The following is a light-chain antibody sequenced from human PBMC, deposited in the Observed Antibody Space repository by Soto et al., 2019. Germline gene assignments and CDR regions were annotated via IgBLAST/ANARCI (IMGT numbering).Light chain of an antibody. J-gene: IGKJ1*01. V-gene: IGKV3-15*01. CDR2: GAS. Sequence: EIVLTQSPGTLSLSPGERATLSYRASQSISRYLAWYQQKPGQAPRLLIYGASTRATGIPARFSGSGSGTEFTLTISSLQPDDFATYYCQHYNSYSEAFGQGTKVDI. CDR3: QHYNSYSEA. CDR1: QSISRY.